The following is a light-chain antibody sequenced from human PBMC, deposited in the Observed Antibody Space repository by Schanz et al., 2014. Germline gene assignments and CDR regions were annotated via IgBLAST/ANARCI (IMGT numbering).Light chain of an antibody. CDR3: SSHTAITTAVV. Sequence: QSALTQPASVSGSPGQSITISCTGTSSDVGGFDYVSWYQQQPGKAPKLIIYDVTYRPSGVSTRFSGSKSGNTASLTISGLQAEDEADYYCSSHTAITTAVVFGGGTKLTVL. CDR2: DVT. CDR1: SSDVGGFDY. V-gene: IGLV2-14*03. J-gene: IGLJ2*01.